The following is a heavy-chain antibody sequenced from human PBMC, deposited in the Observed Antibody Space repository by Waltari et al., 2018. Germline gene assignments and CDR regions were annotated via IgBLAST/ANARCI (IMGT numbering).Heavy chain of an antibody. D-gene: IGHD5-18*01. Sequence: EVQLVESGGALVQPGGSLRLSCAASGFRFRNYDMHWVRHATGKGLEWVSSIGTAGDTYYPDSVRGRFSISREDAKNSLYLQMNSLRAGDTAVYLCARGAFRQLWMAVDYMDVWGKGTTVTVSS. CDR3: ARGAFRQLWMAVDYMDV. CDR2: IGTAGDT. V-gene: IGHV3-13*01. J-gene: IGHJ6*03. CDR1: GFRFRNYD.